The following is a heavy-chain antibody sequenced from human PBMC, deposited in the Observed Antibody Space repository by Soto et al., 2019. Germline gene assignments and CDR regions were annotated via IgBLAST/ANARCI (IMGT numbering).Heavy chain of an antibody. CDR1: GGTFSTYT. Sequence: QVQLVQSGAEVKEPGSSVKVSCKASGGTFSTYTISWLRQAPGQGLEWMGKIIPNLGVANYAQKFQGRVTITADKSTNTAYMELSSLRSEDTAVYYCARGGRGGEYNGGLDYWGQGTLVTVSS. CDR2: IIPNLGVA. D-gene: IGHD1-1*01. J-gene: IGHJ4*02. CDR3: ARGGRGGEYNGGLDY. V-gene: IGHV1-69*02.